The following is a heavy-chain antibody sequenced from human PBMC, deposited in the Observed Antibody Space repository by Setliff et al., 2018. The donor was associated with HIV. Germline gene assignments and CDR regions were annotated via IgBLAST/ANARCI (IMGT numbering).Heavy chain of an antibody. D-gene: IGHD3-10*01. CDR2: IYSSGST. CDR3: ATSAESGFGIHWGVFNI. V-gene: IGHV4-39*01. Sequence: LETLSLTCTVSGGSTSTSGYYWGWIRQPPGKGREWIGSIYSSGSTYYNPSLKSRVTISVDTSKNQFSLKLKSVTAADTAVYYCATSAESGFGIHWGVFNIWGQGTRVTVSS. J-gene: IGHJ3*02. CDR1: GGSTSTSGYY.